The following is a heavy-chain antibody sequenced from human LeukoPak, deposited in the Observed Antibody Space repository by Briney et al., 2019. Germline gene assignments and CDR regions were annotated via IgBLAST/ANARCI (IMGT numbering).Heavy chain of an antibody. CDR3: ARTQYSSSDYDAFDI. V-gene: IGHV3-7*01. D-gene: IGHD6-6*01. CDR1: GFTFSSYW. J-gene: IGHJ3*02. CDR2: IKQDGSEK. Sequence: GGSLRLSCAASGFTFSSYWMSWVRQAPGKGLEWVANIKQDGSEKYYVDSVKGRFTISRDNAKNSLYLQMNSLRAEDTAVYYCARTQYSSSDYDAFDIWGQGTMVTVSS.